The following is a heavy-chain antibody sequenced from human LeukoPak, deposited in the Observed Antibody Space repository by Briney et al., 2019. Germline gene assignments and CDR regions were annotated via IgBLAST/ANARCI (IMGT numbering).Heavy chain of an antibody. V-gene: IGHV3-30*18. CDR2: VSYEGSKV. J-gene: IGHJ6*02. Sequence: GGSLRLSCEASGFNFNKYGIHWVRQAPSKGLEWVEIVSYEGSKVYYGDSVRGRFTVSRDNSKNTLHLDMNNLRAEDTAVYYCAKDSRQLSGTLFFYYYGLDVWGQGTTVTVSS. CDR3: AKDSRQLSGTLFFYYYGLDV. CDR1: GFNFNKYG. D-gene: IGHD3-10*01.